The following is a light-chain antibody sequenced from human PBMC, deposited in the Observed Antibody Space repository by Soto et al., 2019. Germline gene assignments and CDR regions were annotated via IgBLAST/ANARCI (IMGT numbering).Light chain of an antibody. J-gene: IGLJ2*01. V-gene: IGLV2-14*01. CDR2: EVS. Sequence: QSVLTQPASVSGSPGQSITISCTGASSDVESYAYVSWYQQHPGKVPRLIIYEVSHRPSGVSNRFSASKSGNTASLTISGLQAEDEADYYCSSYTRNTTWVFGGGTKVTVL. CDR3: SSYTRNTTWV. CDR1: SSDVESYAY.